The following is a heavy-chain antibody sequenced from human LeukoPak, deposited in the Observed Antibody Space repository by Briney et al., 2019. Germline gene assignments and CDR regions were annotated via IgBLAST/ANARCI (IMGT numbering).Heavy chain of an antibody. D-gene: IGHD2-2*01. V-gene: IGHV3-9*01. CDR1: GFTFDDYA. Sequence: PGGSLRLSCAASGFTFDDYAMHWVRQAPGKGLEWVSGISWNSGSIGYADSVKGRFTISRDNAKNSLYLQMNSLRAEDTALYYCAKGRDKYQLLSKNWLDPWGQGTLVTVSS. CDR2: ISWNSGSI. J-gene: IGHJ5*02. CDR3: AKGRDKYQLLSKNWLDP.